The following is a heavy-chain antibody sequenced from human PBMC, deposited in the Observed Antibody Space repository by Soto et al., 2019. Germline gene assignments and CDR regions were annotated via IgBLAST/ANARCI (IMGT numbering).Heavy chain of an antibody. V-gene: IGHV3-53*01. D-gene: IGHD2-21*02. J-gene: IGHJ6*02. CDR2: IYRSGAT. CDR3: ARDHLILPAHDFFYGSDV. Sequence: PGGSLRLSCAASGFTVTSNYLTWVRQAPGKGLEWVSVIYRSGATYYPDSVRGRFTASRDYSHNTLYLQMDSLRVEDTAVYYCARDHLILPAHDFFYGSDVWGRGATVTVSS. CDR1: GFTVTSNY.